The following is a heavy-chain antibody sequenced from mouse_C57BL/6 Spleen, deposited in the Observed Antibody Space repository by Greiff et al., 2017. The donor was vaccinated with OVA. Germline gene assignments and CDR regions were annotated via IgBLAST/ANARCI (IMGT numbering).Heavy chain of an antibody. CDR1: GYTFTSYW. CDR2: INPSNGGT. D-gene: IGHD2-1*01. V-gene: IGHV1-53*01. J-gene: IGHJ1*03. Sequence: QVQLQQPGTELVQPGASVKLSCKASGYTFTSYWMHWVKQRPGQGLEWIGNINPSNGGTNYNEKFKSKATLTVDKSSSTAYMQLSSLTSEDSAVYYCAREDGNYFYWYFDVWGTGTTVTVSS. CDR3: AREDGNYFYWYFDV.